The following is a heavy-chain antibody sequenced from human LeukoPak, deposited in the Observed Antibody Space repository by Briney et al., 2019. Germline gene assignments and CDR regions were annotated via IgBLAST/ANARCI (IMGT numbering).Heavy chain of an antibody. Sequence: SVKVSCKASGGTFSSYAISWVRQAPGQGLEWMEGIIPIFGTANYAQKFQGRVTITADESTSTAYMELSSLRSEDTAVYYCARGRPRLYCSSTSCYAGGYYYYYGMDVWGKGTTVTVSS. CDR3: ARGRPRLYCSSTSCYAGGYYYYYGMDV. CDR1: GGTFSSYA. V-gene: IGHV1-69*01. J-gene: IGHJ6*04. D-gene: IGHD2-2*01. CDR2: IIPIFGTA.